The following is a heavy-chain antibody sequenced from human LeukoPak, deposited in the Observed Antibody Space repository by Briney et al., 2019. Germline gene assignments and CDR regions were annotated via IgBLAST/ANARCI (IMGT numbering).Heavy chain of an antibody. Sequence: PSETLSLTCTVSGGSISSSTYYWVWIRQPPGKGLEWIGSIYYSGSTYYNPSLKSRVTISVDTSKNQFSLKLSSVTAADTAVYYCASYYNVVFDYWGQGTLVTVSS. V-gene: IGHV4-39*01. CDR3: ASYYNVVFDY. CDR1: GGSISSSTYY. J-gene: IGHJ4*02. CDR2: IYYSGST. D-gene: IGHD3-10*01.